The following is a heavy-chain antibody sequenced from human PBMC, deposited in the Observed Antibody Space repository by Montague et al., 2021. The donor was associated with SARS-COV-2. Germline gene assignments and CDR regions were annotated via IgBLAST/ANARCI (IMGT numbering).Heavy chain of an antibody. CDR2: IYYSGST. CDR1: GGSISSSGYY. CDR3: ARQEHSSGWFKPDAFDI. D-gene: IGHD6-19*01. Sequence: SETLSLTCTVSGGSISSSGYYWGWIRQPPGKGLEWIGSIYYSGSTYYNPSLKSRVTISVDTFKNQFSLKLSSVTAADTAVYYCARQEHSSGWFKPDAFDIWGQGTMVTVSS. V-gene: IGHV4-39*01. J-gene: IGHJ3*02.